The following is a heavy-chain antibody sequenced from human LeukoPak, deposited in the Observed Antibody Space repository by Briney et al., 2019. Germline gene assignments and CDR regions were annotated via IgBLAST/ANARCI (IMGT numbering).Heavy chain of an antibody. Sequence: GGSLRLSCAASGFTFSDYWMTWVRQAPGKGLEWVANTKQDGSEKDYVDSVKGRFTISRDNAKNSLYLQMDSLRVEDTAVYYCARKGGYSSGYYYWGQGTLVTVSS. J-gene: IGHJ4*02. CDR3: ARKGGYSSGYYY. D-gene: IGHD3-22*01. CDR1: GFTFSDYW. V-gene: IGHV3-7*01. CDR2: TKQDGSEK.